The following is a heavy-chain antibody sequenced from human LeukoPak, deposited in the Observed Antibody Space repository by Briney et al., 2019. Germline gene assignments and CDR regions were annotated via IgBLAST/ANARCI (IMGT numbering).Heavy chain of an antibody. Sequence: SVKVSCKASGGTFSSYAISWVRQAPGQGLERMGGIIPIFGTANYAQKFQGRVTITADESTSTAYMELSSLRSEDTAVYYCARDAEVVTTTNYYYYGMDVWGQGTTVTVSS. CDR1: GGTFSSYA. J-gene: IGHJ6*02. V-gene: IGHV1-69*13. CDR3: ARDAEVVTTTNYYYYGMDV. D-gene: IGHD2-21*02. CDR2: IIPIFGTA.